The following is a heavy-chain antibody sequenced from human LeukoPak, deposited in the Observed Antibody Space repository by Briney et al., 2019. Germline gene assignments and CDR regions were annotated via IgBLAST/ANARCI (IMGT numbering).Heavy chain of an antibody. CDR1: GYTFTGYY. Sequence: ASVKVSCKASGYTFTGYYMHWVRQAPGQGLEWMVRINPNSGGTNYAQKFQGRVTMTRDTSISTAYMELSRLRSDDTAVYYCARENEHIVVVTATHYWYFDLWGRGTLVTVSS. CDR2: INPNSGGT. V-gene: IGHV1-2*06. CDR3: ARENEHIVVVTATHYWYFDL. J-gene: IGHJ2*01. D-gene: IGHD2-21*02.